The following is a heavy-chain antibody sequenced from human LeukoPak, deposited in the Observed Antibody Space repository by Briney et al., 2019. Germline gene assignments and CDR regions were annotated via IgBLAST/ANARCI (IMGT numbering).Heavy chain of an antibody. CDR3: ARGTIVATIGYYNNYGMDV. D-gene: IGHD5-12*01. CDR2: IDPSDSYT. CDR1: AYSITSYW. Sequence: GESLMISCKASAYSITSYWISWVRQMPGKGLEWMGRIDPSDSYTNYSPSFQGHVTISADKSISTAYLQWSSLKASDTAMYYCARGTIVATIGYYNNYGMDVWGKGTTVTVSS. V-gene: IGHV5-10-1*01. J-gene: IGHJ6*04.